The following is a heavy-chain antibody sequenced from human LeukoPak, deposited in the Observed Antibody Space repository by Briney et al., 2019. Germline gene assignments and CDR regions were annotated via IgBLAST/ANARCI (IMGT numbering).Heavy chain of an antibody. D-gene: IGHD2-2*01. J-gene: IGHJ4*02. CDR2: ISSNGGST. CDR1: GFTFSSYA. Sequence: PGGSLRLSCAASGFTFSSYAMHWVRQAPGKGLEYVSAISSNGGSTYYANSVKGRFTISRDNSKNTLYLQMGSLRAEDMAVYYCARSFLYPLAVVPAPGTCVYWGRGTLVTVSS. CDR3: ARSFLYPLAVVPAPGTCVY. V-gene: IGHV3-64*01.